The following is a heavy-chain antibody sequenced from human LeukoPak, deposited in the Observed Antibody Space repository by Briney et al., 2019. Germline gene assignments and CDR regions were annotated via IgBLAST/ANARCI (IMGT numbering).Heavy chain of an antibody. CDR1: GDSISSYY. D-gene: IGHD3-22*01. V-gene: IGHV4-59*08. J-gene: IGHJ4*02. CDR2: IYYSGST. Sequence: SETLSLTCTVSGDSISSYYWSWIRQPPGKGLEWIGYIYYSGSTNYNPSLKSRVTISVDTSKNQFSLKLSSVTAADTAVYYCARQKWYYYDSSGYYSGGFDYWGQGTLVTVSS. CDR3: ARQKWYYYDSSGYYSGGFDY.